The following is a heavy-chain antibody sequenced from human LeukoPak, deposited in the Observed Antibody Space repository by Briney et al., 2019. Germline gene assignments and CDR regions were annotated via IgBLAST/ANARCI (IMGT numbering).Heavy chain of an antibody. V-gene: IGHV4-59*01. CDR1: GCSISSYY. D-gene: IGHD2-2*01. Sequence: SETLTLTCTVSGCSISSYYWSWIRQPPGKGLEWIGYIYYSGSTKYNPSLKSRVIISVDTSKNQFSLKLSSVTAADTAVYYCARDFPAPAWGQGTLVTVSS. CDR3: ARDFPAPA. J-gene: IGHJ4*02. CDR2: IYYSGST.